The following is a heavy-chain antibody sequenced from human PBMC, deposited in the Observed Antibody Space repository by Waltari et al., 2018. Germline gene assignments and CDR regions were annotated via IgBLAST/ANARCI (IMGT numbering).Heavy chain of an antibody. CDR2: IKEDGSET. D-gene: IGHD2-2*01. J-gene: IGHJ4*02. Sequence: EVRLVDAGGGLVQPGGSLRLSCAASGFRLFDYWMSWVRQAPGKGLEWVASIKEDGSETYYVDSVKGRFTISRDNAKNSMYLQINSLRAEDTAVYYSATSSFWRFDYWGQGTLVTVSS. V-gene: IGHV3-7*01. CDR1: GFRLFDYW. CDR3: ATSSFWRFDY.